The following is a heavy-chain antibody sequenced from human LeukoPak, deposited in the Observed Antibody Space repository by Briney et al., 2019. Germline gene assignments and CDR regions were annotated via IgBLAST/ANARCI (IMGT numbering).Heavy chain of an antibody. J-gene: IGHJ3*02. V-gene: IGHV4-59*01. CDR1: GGSISSYY. CDR2: IYYSGST. CDR3: ARDPGDGYNTGFDI. D-gene: IGHD5-24*01. Sequence: SETLSLTCTVSGGSISSYYWSWIRQPPGKGLEWIGYIYYSGSTNYNPSLKSRVTISVDTSKNQFSLKLSSVTAADTAVYYCARDPGDGYNTGFDIWGQGTMVTVSS.